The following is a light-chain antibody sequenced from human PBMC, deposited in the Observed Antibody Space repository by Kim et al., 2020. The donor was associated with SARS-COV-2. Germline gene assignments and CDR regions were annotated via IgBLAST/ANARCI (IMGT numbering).Light chain of an antibody. CDR2: DVS. Sequence: VTPGERAPLSCRASQSVSSQLAWYQQTPGQATRLLMYDVSNRATGIPDRFSGSGSGTDFTLTISSLEPEDFALYYCQQRYSWPVTFGQGTKVDIK. J-gene: IGKJ1*01. V-gene: IGKV3-11*01. CDR3: QQRYSWPVT. CDR1: QSVSSQ.